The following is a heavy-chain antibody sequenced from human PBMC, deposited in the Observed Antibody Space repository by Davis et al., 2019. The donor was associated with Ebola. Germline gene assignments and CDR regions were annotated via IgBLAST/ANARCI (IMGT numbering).Heavy chain of an antibody. D-gene: IGHD3-16*02. V-gene: IGHV3-30*14. CDR2: ISYDGSNK. J-gene: IGHJ4*02. CDR1: GFTFSSYA. CDR3: TRTTTFGGVIVFDY. Sequence: GGSLRLSCAASGFTFSSYAMHWVRQAPGKGLEWVAVISYDGSNKYYADSVKGRFTISRDNSKNTVYLQMNSLRDEDTAVYYCTRTTTFGGVIVFDYWGQGTLVTVSS.